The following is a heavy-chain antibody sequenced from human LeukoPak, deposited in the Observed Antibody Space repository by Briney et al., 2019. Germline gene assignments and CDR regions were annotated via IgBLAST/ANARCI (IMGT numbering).Heavy chain of an antibody. CDR2: IRYDGSNK. CDR3: TRGQYYYHSGHYLGNFDY. D-gene: IGHD3-22*01. J-gene: IGHJ4*02. CDR1: GFTSSSCG. V-gene: IGHV3-30*02. Sequence: GGPLRLSCAASGFTSSSCGMHWVRQAPGKGLEWVAFIRYDGSNKYYADSVKGRFTISRDNSKNTLFLQMNSLRAEDTAVYYCTRGQYYYHSGHYLGNFDYWGPGTLVTVSS.